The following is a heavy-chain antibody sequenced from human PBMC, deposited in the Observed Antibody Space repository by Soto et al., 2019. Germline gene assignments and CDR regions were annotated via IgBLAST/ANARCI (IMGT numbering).Heavy chain of an antibody. J-gene: IGHJ4*02. V-gene: IGHV1-18*01. CDR3: ARGRYGDY. CDR2: ISAHNGNT. D-gene: IGHD1-1*01. CDR1: GYTFTSYG. Sequence: QVHLVQSGAEVKKPGASVKVSCKASGYTFTSYGITWVRQAPGQGLEWMGWISAHNGNTDYAQKLQGRVIVTRDTSKSTAYMELRSRRSDDTAVYYCARGRYGDYWGQGALVTVSS.